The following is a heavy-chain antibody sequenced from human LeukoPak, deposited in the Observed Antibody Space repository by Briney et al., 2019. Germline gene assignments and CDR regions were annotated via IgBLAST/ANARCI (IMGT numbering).Heavy chain of an antibody. CDR2: INPNSGGT. CDR1: GYTFTGYH. Sequence: ASVKVSCKASGYTFTGYHMHWVRQAPGQGLEWMGRINPNSGGTNYAQKFRGRVTMTRDTSISTAYMELSRLRSDDTAVYYCARTHGDSEASRYWGQGTLVTVSS. CDR3: ARTHGDSEASRY. J-gene: IGHJ4*02. V-gene: IGHV1-2*06. D-gene: IGHD4-17*01.